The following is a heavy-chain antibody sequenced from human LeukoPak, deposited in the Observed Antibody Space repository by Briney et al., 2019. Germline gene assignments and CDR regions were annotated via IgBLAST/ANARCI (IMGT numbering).Heavy chain of an antibody. CDR3: PRYPSGYDLEVHD. J-gene: IGHJ4*02. D-gene: IGHD5-12*01. CDR2: INPNSGGT. CDR1: GYTFTGYY. V-gene: IGHV1-2*02. Sequence: GASVKVSCKASGYTFTGYYMHWVRQAPGKGLEWMGWINPNSGGTHYAQKLQGRVTMTRDTYIREANMALSRLRSDDPAVYFCPRYPSGYDLEVHDWGQGTLVTVSS.